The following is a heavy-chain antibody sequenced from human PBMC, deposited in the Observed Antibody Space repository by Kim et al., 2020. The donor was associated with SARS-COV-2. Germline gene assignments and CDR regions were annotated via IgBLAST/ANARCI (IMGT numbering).Heavy chain of an antibody. CDR3: ARGSGWYGGPLDY. CDR1: GFTFSSYA. J-gene: IGHJ4*02. V-gene: IGHV3-30*04. CDR2: ISYDGSNK. D-gene: IGHD6-19*01. Sequence: GGSLRLSCAASGFTFSSYAMHWVRQAPGKGLEWVAVISYDGSNKYYADSVKGRFTISRDNSKNTLYLQMNSLRAEDTAVYYCARGSGWYGGPLDYWGQGTLVTVSS.